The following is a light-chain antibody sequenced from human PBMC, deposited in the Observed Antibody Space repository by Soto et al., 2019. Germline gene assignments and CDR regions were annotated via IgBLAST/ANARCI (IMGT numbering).Light chain of an antibody. CDR1: QSVSSGY. CDR3: QQYGGSPRT. CDR2: GAS. V-gene: IGKV3-20*01. J-gene: IGKJ1*01. Sequence: EIVLTQSPGTLSLSPGERATLSCRASQSVSSGYLAWHQQKPGQAPRLLIYGASSRATGIPERFSGSGSGTHFTLTISRLEPEDLAVFYCQQYGGSPRTFGQGTKVEIK.